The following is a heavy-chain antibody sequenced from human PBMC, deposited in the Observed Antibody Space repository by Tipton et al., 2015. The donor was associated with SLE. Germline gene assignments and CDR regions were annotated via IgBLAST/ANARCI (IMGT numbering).Heavy chain of an antibody. V-gene: IGHV4-59*01. CDR2: ISYSGST. CDR1: GVSITNSY. Sequence: TLSLTCSVSGVSITNSYWSWIRQPPGKGLEWIGYISYSGSTNYNPSLKSRVTISVDTSKNQFSLKLSSVTAADTAVYYCARGLRQLAHYYYYYMDVWGKGTTVTVSS. J-gene: IGHJ6*03. CDR3: ARGLRQLAHYYYYYMDV. D-gene: IGHD6-13*01.